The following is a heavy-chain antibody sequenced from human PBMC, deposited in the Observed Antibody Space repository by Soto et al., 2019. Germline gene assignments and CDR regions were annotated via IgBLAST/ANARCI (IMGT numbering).Heavy chain of an antibody. Sequence: PSETLSLTCTVSGGSISSGGYYWSWIRQHPGKGLEWIGYIYYSGSTYYNPSLKSRVTISVDTSKNQFSLKLSSVTAADTAVYYCARDAPEPTYYDFWSGYYAAPGGSYYYYMDVWGKGTTVTVSS. V-gene: IGHV4-31*03. J-gene: IGHJ6*03. CDR1: GGSISSGGYY. CDR2: IYYSGST. D-gene: IGHD3-3*01. CDR3: ARDAPEPTYYDFWSGYYAAPGGSYYYYMDV.